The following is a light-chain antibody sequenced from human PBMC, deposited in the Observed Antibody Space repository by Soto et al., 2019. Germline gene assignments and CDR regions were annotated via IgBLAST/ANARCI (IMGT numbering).Light chain of an antibody. J-gene: IGLJ3*02. CDR2: YDS. Sequence: SYELTQTPSLSVPPEKTASITCGGDNIGSQSVHWYQHKPGQAPILVMRYDSDRPSGIPERFSGSNSGNTATLTISRVEAGDEADYYCQVWDSSSDRPVFGGGTKLTVL. CDR3: QVWDSSSDRPV. CDR1: NIGSQS. V-gene: IGLV3-21*04.